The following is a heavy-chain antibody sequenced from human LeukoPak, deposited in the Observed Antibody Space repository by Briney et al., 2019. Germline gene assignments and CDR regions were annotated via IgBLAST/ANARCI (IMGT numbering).Heavy chain of an antibody. CDR2: IRNKANIYNT. D-gene: IGHD3-16*01. CDR1: GFTFSSYG. V-gene: IGHV3-72*01. J-gene: IGHJ3*02. CDR3: ARVGLMILYGGTDVFDI. Sequence: PGGSLRLSCAASGFTFSSYGMHWVRQAPWRGLEWLGRIRNKANIYNTEYAASVKGRFLISRDDSNKSLHLQMSSLKSEDTAVYYCARVGLMILYGGTDVFDIRGHGTTVIVSS.